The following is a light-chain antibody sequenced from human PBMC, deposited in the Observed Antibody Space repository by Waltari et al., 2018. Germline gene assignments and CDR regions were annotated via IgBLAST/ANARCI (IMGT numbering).Light chain of an antibody. V-gene: IGKV3-11*01. CDR1: QSVSSY. Sequence: EIVLTQSPATLSLSPGERATLSCRASQSVSSYLAWFQQKPGQAPRLLIYDASNRATGIPARFSGSGSVTDFTLTISSLEPEDFAVSYCQQRTNWPLTFGGGTKVEIK. CDR2: DAS. CDR3: QQRTNWPLT. J-gene: IGKJ4*01.